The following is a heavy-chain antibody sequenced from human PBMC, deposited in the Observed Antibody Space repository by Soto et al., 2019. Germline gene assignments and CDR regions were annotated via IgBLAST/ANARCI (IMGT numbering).Heavy chain of an antibody. CDR1: GYTFTSYA. Sequence: GASVKVSCKASGYTFTSYAMHWVRQAPGQRLEWMGWINAGNGNTKYSQKFQGRVTITRDTSASTAYMELSSLRSEDTAVYYCARDEAPSQLVVPAAIINWGQGTLVTVSS. CDR2: INAGNGNT. V-gene: IGHV1-3*01. J-gene: IGHJ4*02. D-gene: IGHD2-2*01. CDR3: ARDEAPSQLVVPAAIIN.